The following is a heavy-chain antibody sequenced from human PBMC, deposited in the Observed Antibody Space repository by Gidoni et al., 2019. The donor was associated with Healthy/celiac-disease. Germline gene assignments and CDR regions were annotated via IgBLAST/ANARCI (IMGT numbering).Heavy chain of an antibody. J-gene: IGHJ4*02. V-gene: IGHV1-18*01. CDR2: ISAYNGNT. Sequence: QVQLVQSGAEVKKPGASVKVSCKASGYPFTSYGISWVRQAPGQGLEWMGWISAYNGNTNYAQKLQGRVTMTTDTATSTAYMELRSLRADDTAVYYCASGDCSGGSCYSGFDYWGQGTLVTVSS. D-gene: IGHD2-15*01. CDR1: GYPFTSYG. CDR3: ASGDCSGGSCYSGFDY.